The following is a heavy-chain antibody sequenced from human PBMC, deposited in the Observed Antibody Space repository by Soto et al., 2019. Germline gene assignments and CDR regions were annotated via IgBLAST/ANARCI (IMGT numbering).Heavy chain of an antibody. V-gene: IGHV1-18*01. Sequence: QVQLVQSGAEVKKPGASVKVSCKASGYTYTSYGISWVRQAPGQGLEWMGWISAYNANTNYAQKLQGRVAMTTDTSTSTAYMKPGSLRSDDTAVDYCAIDGAATVTKHCGMDVWGQGTTVTVSS. CDR1: GYTYTSYG. CDR2: ISAYNANT. D-gene: IGHD4-17*01. CDR3: AIDGAATVTKHCGMDV. J-gene: IGHJ6*02.